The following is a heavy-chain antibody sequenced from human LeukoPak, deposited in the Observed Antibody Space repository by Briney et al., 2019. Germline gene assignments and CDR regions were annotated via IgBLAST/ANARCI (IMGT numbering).Heavy chain of an antibody. CDR3: AASYSTSWPEIDY. Sequence: SETLSLTCTVSGGSISSSNYCWDWIRQPPGQGLEWIGSICYSGTTYYKPSLKSRVIISVDTSKNQSSLKLSSVTAADTAVYYCAASYSTSWPEIDYWGRGTLVTVSS. V-gene: IGHV4-39*01. CDR2: ICYSGTT. J-gene: IGHJ4*02. D-gene: IGHD6-13*01. CDR1: GGSISSSNYC.